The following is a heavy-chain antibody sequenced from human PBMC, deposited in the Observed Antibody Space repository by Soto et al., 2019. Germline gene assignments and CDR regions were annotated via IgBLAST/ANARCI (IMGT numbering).Heavy chain of an antibody. J-gene: IGHJ5*02. CDR1: GGSISSYY. CDR3: ARCWIAARPSWGNWFDP. Sequence: SETLSLTCTVSGGSISSYYWSWIRQPPGKGLEWIGYIYYSGSTNYNPSLKSRVTISVDTSKNQFSLKLSSVTAADTAVYYCARCWIAARPSWGNWFDPWGQGTLVTVS. D-gene: IGHD6-6*01. CDR2: IYYSGST. V-gene: IGHV4-59*01.